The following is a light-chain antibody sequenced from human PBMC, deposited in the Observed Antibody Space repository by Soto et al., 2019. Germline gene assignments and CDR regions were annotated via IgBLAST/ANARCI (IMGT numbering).Light chain of an antibody. Sequence: DIQMTQSPSTLSASVGDRVIITCRASQSISTWLAWYQQKPGKAPNLLVYAASSLQSGVPSRFTGSGSGTDFTLTISSLQPEDFATYFCQQSYTTPITFGQGTRLEIK. CDR2: AAS. CDR1: QSISTW. J-gene: IGKJ5*01. V-gene: IGKV1-39*01. CDR3: QQSYTTPIT.